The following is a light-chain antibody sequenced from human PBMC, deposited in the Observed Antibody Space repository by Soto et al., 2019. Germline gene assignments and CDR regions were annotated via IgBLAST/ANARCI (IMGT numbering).Light chain of an antibody. J-gene: IGLJ1*01. CDR1: SSTVGGFNV. V-gene: IGLV2-23*01. CDR3: CTYVGATTYV. CDR2: EGI. Sequence: SFLPEPASVSGSPGHPITISCTGTSSTVGGFNVLSWYQQHPGKAPKVIIYEGIKRPSGVSNRFSRSNSGTTASLTISGLQAENEADYSCCTYVGATTYVFGTGTKVTVL.